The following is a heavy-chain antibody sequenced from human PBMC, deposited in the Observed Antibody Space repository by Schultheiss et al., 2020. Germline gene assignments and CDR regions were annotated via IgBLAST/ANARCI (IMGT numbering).Heavy chain of an antibody. Sequence: KISCKASGFTFTSSAVQWVRQARGQRLEWIGWIVVGSGNTNYAQKFQERVTITRDMSTSTAYMELSSLRSEDTAVYYCAADIVATITRSFDYWGKGTLVTVSS. V-gene: IGHV1-58*01. CDR3: AADIVATITRSFDY. CDR2: IVVGSGNT. CDR1: GFTFTSSA. D-gene: IGHD5-12*01. J-gene: IGHJ4*02.